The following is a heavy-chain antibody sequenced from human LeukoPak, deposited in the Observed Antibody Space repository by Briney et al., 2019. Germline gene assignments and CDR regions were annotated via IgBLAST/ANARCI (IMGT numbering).Heavy chain of an antibody. V-gene: IGHV4-34*01. CDR3: ARDTRSGIQLFDY. D-gene: IGHD5-18*01. J-gene: IGHJ4*02. CDR2: INHSGST. CDR1: GGSFSGYY. Sequence: SETLSLTCAVYGGSFSGYYWSWIRQPPGKGLEWIGEINHSGSTNYNPSLKSRVTISVDTSKNQFSLKLSSVTAADTAVYYCARDTRSGIQLFDYWGQGTLVTVSS.